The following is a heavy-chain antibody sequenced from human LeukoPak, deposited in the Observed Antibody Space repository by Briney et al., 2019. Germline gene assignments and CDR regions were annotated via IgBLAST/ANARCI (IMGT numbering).Heavy chain of an antibody. J-gene: IGHJ5*02. CDR2: IYYSGST. CDR3: ARRRDSSGWYSPGENWFDP. CDR1: GGSISSSSYY. D-gene: IGHD6-19*01. V-gene: IGHV4-39*01. Sequence: SETLSLTCTVSGGSISSSSYYWGWIRQPPGKGLEWIGSIYYSGSTYHNPSLKSRVTISVDTSKNQFSLKLSSVTAADTAVYYCARRRDSSGWYSPGENWFDPWGQGTLVTVSS.